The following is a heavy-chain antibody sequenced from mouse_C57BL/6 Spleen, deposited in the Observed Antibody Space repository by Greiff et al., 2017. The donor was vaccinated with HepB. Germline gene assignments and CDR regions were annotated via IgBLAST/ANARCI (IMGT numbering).Heavy chain of an antibody. V-gene: IGHV5-17*01. D-gene: IGHD4-1*01. J-gene: IGHJ4*01. CDR3: ARRLGREGYAMDY. Sequence: EVNVVESGGGLVKPGGSLKLSCAASGFTFSDYGMHWVRQAPEKGLEWVAYISSGSSTIYYADTVKGRFTISRDNAKNTLFLQMTSLRSEDTAMYYCARRLGREGYAMDYWGQGTSVTVSS. CDR1: GFTFSDYG. CDR2: ISSGSSTI.